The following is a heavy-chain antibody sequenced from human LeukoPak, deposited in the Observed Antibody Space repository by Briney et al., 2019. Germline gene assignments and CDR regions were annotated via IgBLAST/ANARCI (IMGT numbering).Heavy chain of an antibody. CDR1: GFTFSSYE. CDR3: ARTKYYDYVRGSYRGGFDY. J-gene: IGHJ4*02. D-gene: IGHD3-16*02. V-gene: IGHV3-48*03. Sequence: GGSLRLSCAASGFTFSSYEMNWVRQAPGKGLEWVSYISSSGSTIYYADSVKGRFTISRDNAKNSLYLQMNSLRAEDTAVYYCARTKYYDYVRGSYRGGFDYWGQGTLVTVSS. CDR2: ISSSGSTI.